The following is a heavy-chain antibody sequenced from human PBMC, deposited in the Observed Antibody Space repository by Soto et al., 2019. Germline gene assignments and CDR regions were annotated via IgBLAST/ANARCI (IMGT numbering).Heavy chain of an antibody. CDR3: ARGGPYQLLSDFDY. V-gene: IGHV1-2*02. CDR2: INPNSGGT. D-gene: IGHD2-2*01. J-gene: IGHJ4*02. Sequence: GASVKVSCKASGYTFTGYYMHWVRQAPGQGLEWMGWINPNSGGTNSVKGRFIISRDNSKNTLYLQMGSLRAEDMAVYYCARGGPYQLLSDFDYWGQGTLVTVSS. CDR1: GYTFTGYY.